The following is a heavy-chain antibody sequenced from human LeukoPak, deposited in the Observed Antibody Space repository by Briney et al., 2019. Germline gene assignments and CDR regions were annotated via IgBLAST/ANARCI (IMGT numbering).Heavy chain of an antibody. CDR1: GYTFASYA. V-gene: IGHV1-3*01. CDR2: INAGNGNT. CDR3: ARVSAGVYYFDY. Sequence: ASVKASCKASGYTFASYAMHWVRQAPGQRLEWMGWINAGNGNTKYSQKFQGRVTITRDTSASTAYMELSSLRSEDTAVYYCARVSAGVYYFDYWGQGTLVTVSS. J-gene: IGHJ4*02. D-gene: IGHD3-10*01.